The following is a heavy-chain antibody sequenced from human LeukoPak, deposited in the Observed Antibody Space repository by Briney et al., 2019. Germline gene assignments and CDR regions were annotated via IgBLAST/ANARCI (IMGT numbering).Heavy chain of an antibody. CDR3: ARRAPSHDFDD. CDR2: ISFSGHST. CDR1: GFTFSSYA. J-gene: IGHJ4*02. V-gene: IGHV3-23*01. Sequence: PGGSLRLSCAASGFTFSSYAMSWVRQAPGKGLEWVSAISFSGHSTYYADSVKGRFTISRDNSKNTLYLQMNSLRVEDTALYYCARRAPSHDFDDWGQGTLVTVSS.